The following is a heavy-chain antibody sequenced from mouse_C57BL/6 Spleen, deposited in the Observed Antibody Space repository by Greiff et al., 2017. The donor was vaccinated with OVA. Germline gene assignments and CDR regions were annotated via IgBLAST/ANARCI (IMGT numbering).Heavy chain of an antibody. CDR3: ARGYSLYYYAMDY. CDR2: INPNNGGT. J-gene: IGHJ4*01. V-gene: IGHV1-26*01. D-gene: IGHD2-12*01. CDR1: GYTFTDYY. Sequence: VQLQQSGPELVKPGASVKISCKASGYTFTDYYMNWVKQSHGKSLEWIGDINPNNGGTSYNQKFKGKATLTVDKSSSTAYMELRSLTSEDSAVYYCARGYSLYYYAMDYWGQGTSVTVSS.